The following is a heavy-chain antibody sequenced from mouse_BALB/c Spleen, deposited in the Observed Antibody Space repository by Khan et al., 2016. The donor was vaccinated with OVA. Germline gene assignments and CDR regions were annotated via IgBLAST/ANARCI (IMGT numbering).Heavy chain of an antibody. CDR3: ARRGRRWDFDY. J-gene: IGHJ2*01. CDR1: GYTFINYW. Sequence: QIQLVQSGAELAKPGASVKMSCKASGYTFINYWILWVKQRPGQGLEWIGYINPSTGYTEYNQNFKDKATLTADKSSSTAYMQLSSLTSEDSAVYYCARRGRRWDFDYGGQGTTLTVSS. D-gene: IGHD1-1*01. CDR2: INPSTGYT. V-gene: IGHV1-7*01.